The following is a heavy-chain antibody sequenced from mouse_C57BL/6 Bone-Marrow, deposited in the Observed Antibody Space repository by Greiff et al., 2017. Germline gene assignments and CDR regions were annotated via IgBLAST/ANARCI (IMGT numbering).Heavy chain of an antibody. J-gene: IGHJ2*01. Sequence: QVQLQQPGAELVMPGASVKLSCKASGYTFTSYWMHWVKQRPGQGLEWIGEIDPSDSYTNYNQKFKGKSTLTVDKSSSTAYMQLSSLTSEDSAVYYCARRELHYYGSSYDYWGQGTTLTVSS. V-gene: IGHV1-69*01. CDR2: IDPSDSYT. CDR3: ARRELHYYGSSYDY. D-gene: IGHD1-1*01. CDR1: GYTFTSYW.